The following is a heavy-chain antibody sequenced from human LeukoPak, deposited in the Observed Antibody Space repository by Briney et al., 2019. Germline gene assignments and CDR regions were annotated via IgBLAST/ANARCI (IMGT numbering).Heavy chain of an antibody. J-gene: IGHJ4*02. V-gene: IGHV4-34*01. CDR1: GESFSGYY. CDR3: ARGMGDYFDY. Sequence: SETLSLTCAVYGESFSGYYWSWIRQPPGKGLEWIGEINHSGSTNYNPSLKSRVTISVDTSKNQFSLKLSSVTAADTAVYYCARGMGDYFDYWGQGTLVTVSS. CDR2: INHSGST. D-gene: IGHD2-8*01.